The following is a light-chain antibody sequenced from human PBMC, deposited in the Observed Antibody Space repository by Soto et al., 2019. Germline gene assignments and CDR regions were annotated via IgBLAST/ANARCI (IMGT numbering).Light chain of an antibody. CDR1: ENINNC. J-gene: IGKJ1*01. V-gene: IGKV1-39*01. CDR3: HQTFIAPAT. Sequence: DIQMTQSPSSLSASVGDRVTLTCRASENINNCLSWFQQKAGQAPKLLIFAASTLQSGVPSRFSGSGSGTDFVLTIDSLQPEDFATYYCHQTFIAPATFGQGTKV. CDR2: AAS.